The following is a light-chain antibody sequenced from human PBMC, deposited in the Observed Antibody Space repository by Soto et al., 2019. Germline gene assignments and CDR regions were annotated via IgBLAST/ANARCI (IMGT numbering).Light chain of an antibody. CDR3: QQRSNWPT. J-gene: IGKJ4*01. V-gene: IGKV3D-20*02. Sequence: EIVMTQSPATLSVSPGERATLSCRASQSVTNSFLAWYQQKPGQAPRLLIYGASRRATGIPDRFTGSGSGTDFTLTISRLEPEDFAVYYCQQRSNWPTFGGGTKVDI. CDR1: QSVTNSF. CDR2: GAS.